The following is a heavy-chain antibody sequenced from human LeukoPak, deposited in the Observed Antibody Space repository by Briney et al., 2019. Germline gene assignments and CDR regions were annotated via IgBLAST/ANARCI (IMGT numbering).Heavy chain of an antibody. CDR2: INHSGST. CDR3: ARGLTTQLAYMDV. J-gene: IGHJ6*03. CDR1: GGSFSGYY. D-gene: IGHD5-24*01. V-gene: IGHV4-34*01. Sequence: SETLSLTCAVYGGSFSGYYWSWIRQPPGKGLEWLGEINHSGSTNYNPSLKSRVTISVDTSKNQFSLKLSSVTAEDTAVYYCARGLTTQLAYMDVWGKGTTVTISS.